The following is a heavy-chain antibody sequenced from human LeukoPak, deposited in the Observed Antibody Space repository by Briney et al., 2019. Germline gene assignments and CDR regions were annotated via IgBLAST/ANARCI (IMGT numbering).Heavy chain of an antibody. J-gene: IGHJ6*03. CDR2: IYYSGST. D-gene: IGHD6-13*01. Sequence: PSETLSLTCTVSGGSISSSSYYWGWIRQPPGKGLEWIGSIYYSGSTYYNPSLKSRVTISVDTSKNQFSLKLSSVTAADTAVYYCASQYSSTTYYYYYMDVWGKGTTVTVSS. V-gene: IGHV4-39*07. CDR1: GGSISSSSYY. CDR3: ASQYSSTTYYYYYMDV.